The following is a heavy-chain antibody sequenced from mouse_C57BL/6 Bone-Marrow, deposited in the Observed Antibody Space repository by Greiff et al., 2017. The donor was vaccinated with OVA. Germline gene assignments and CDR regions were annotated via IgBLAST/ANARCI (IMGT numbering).Heavy chain of an antibody. CDR1: GYAFSSSW. CDR3: ARYYGSSYGFYFDY. CDR2: LYPGDGDT. J-gene: IGHJ2*01. Sequence: QVQLKESGPELVKPGASVKISCKASGYAFSSSWMNWVKQRPGKGLEWIGRLYPGDGDTNYNGKFKGKATLTADKSSSTAYMQLSSLTSEDSAVYFGARYYGSSYGFYFDYWGQGTTLTVSS. V-gene: IGHV1-82*01. D-gene: IGHD1-1*01.